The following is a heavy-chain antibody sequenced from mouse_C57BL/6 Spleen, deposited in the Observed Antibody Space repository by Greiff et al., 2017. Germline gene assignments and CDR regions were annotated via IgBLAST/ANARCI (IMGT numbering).Heavy chain of an antibody. CDR1: GFSLTSYG. Sequence: QVQLKQSGPGLVAPSQSLSITCTVSGFSLTSYGVHWVRQPPGKGLEWLVVIWSDGSTTYNSALKSRLSISKDNSKSQVFLKMNSLQTDDTAMYYCARYDGLGYAMDYWGQGTSVTVSS. CDR3: ARYDGLGYAMDY. D-gene: IGHD2-12*01. V-gene: IGHV2-6*03. J-gene: IGHJ4*01. CDR2: IWSDGST.